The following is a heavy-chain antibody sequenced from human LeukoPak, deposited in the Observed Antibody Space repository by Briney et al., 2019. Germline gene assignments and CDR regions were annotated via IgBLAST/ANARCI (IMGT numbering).Heavy chain of an antibody. CDR3: VVEYYYGSGSYYNRNKRMDV. Sequence: GGSLRLSCAASGFTFSSYSMNWVRQAPGKGLEWVSSISSSSSYIYYADSVKGRFTISRDNAKNSLYLQMNSLRAEDTAVYYCVVEYYYGSGSYYNRNKRMDVWGQGTTVTVSS. CDR1: GFTFSSYS. D-gene: IGHD3-10*01. V-gene: IGHV3-21*01. CDR2: ISSSSSYI. J-gene: IGHJ6*02.